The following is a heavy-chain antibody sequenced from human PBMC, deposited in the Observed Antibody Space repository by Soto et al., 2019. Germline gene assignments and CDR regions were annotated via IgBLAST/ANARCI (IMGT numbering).Heavy chain of an antibody. CDR2: TYYRSKWYN. CDR1: GDSVSSNSAA. Sequence: SQTLSLTCAISGDSVSSNSAAWNWIRQSPSRGLEWLGRTYYRSKWYNDYAVSVKSRITINPDTSKNQFSLQLNSVTPEDTAVYYCARSSSRTRAGKHCFDYWGQGTLVTVSS. D-gene: IGHD6-13*01. V-gene: IGHV6-1*01. J-gene: IGHJ4*02. CDR3: ARSSSRTRAGKHCFDY.